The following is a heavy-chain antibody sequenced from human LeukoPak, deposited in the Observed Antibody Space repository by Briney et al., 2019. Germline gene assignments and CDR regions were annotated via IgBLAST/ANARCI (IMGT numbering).Heavy chain of an antibody. J-gene: IGHJ5*02. CDR2: INWNGGST. D-gene: IGHD3-22*01. Sequence: SGGSLRLSCAASGFTFDDYGMSWVRQAPGKGLEWVSGINWNGGSTGYADSVKGRFTISRDNAKNSLYLQMNSLRAEDTALYYCARDYYDSSGSSWFDPWGQGTLVTVSS. V-gene: IGHV3-20*04. CDR3: ARDYYDSSGSSWFDP. CDR1: GFTFDDYG.